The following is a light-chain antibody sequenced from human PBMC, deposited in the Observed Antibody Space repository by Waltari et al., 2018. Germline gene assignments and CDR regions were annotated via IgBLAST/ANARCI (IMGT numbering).Light chain of an antibody. CDR2: DAT. CDR1: QSVSSS. V-gene: IGKV3-11*01. J-gene: IGKJ1*01. Sequence: EIVLTQSPATLSLSPGERATLPCRASQSVSSSLAWYQQKPGQAPRLLIYDATNRATGIPARFSGGGSGTDFTLTISSLEPEDFVVYYCQQRSNWPWTFGQGTKVEIK. CDR3: QQRSNWPWT.